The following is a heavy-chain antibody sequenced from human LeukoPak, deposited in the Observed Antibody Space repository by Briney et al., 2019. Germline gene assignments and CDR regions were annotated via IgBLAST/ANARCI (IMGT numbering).Heavy chain of an antibody. Sequence: GSLRLSCVASRFTFSNYWMTWVRQAPGKGLEWIGEINHSGSTNYNPSLKSRVTISVDKSKNQFSLKLSSVTAADTAVYYCARETSGYSSSWYPYYYYYYMDVWGKGTTVTVSS. J-gene: IGHJ6*03. CDR3: ARETSGYSSSWYPYYYYYYMDV. CDR2: INHSGST. CDR1: RFTFSNYW. D-gene: IGHD6-13*01. V-gene: IGHV4-4*02.